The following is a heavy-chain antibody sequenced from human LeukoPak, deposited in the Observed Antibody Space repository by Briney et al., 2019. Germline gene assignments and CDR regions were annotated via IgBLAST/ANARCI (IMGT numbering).Heavy chain of an antibody. CDR1: GGSISSGGYY. J-gene: IGHJ4*02. V-gene: IGHV4-31*03. CDR3: ARVRIAAVLECADYDFWSGYRCPVYYFDY. Sequence: SETLSLTCTVSGGSISSGGYYWSWIRPHPGNGLEWIGYIYYSGSTYYNPSLKSRVTISVDTSKNQFSLKLSSVTAADTAVYYCARVRIAAVLECADYDFWSGYRCPVYYFDYWGQGTLVTVSS. CDR2: IYYSGST. D-gene: IGHD3-3*01.